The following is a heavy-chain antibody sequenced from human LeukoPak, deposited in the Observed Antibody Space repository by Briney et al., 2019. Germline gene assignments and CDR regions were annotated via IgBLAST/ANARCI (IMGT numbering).Heavy chain of an antibody. D-gene: IGHD6-19*01. CDR2: INPNSGGT. J-gene: IGHJ4*02. CDR1: GYTFTSYY. CDR3: ARATGGVYSSGWDYFDY. Sequence: GASVKVSCKASGYTFTSYYMHWVRQAPGQGLEWMGWINPNSGGTNYAQKFQGRVTMTRDTSISTAYMELSRLRSDDTAVYYCARATGGVYSSGWDYFDYWGQGTLVTVSS. V-gene: IGHV1-2*02.